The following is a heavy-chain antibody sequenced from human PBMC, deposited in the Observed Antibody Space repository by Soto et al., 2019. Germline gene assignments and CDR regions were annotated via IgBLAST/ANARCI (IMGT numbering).Heavy chain of an antibody. CDR3: AYRVGSRGAFDY. D-gene: IGHD3-10*01. J-gene: IGHJ4*02. CDR1: GFSLTTSGVS. CDR2: IYWNDDK. V-gene: IGHV2-5*01. Sequence: QITLKESGPTLVKPTQTLTLTCTFSGFSLTTSGVSVGWLRQPPGKGLEWLASIYWNDDKRYSPSLKSRLTLTKDNSKKQVVLTMTNMDPVDTATYYCAYRVGSRGAFDYWGQGTLVTVSS.